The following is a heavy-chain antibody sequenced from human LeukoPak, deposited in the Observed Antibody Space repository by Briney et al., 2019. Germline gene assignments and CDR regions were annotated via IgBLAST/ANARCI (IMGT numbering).Heavy chain of an antibody. CDR1: GGSISNYY. CDR3: ARSDTTGYWYDY. Sequence: PSETLSLTCIVSGGSISNYYWNWIRQPPGKALEWIGHIYYTGSTYYNPSLKSRVTISLDTSNNQLSLKLSSVTAADTALYYCARSDTTGYWYDYWGQGTLVTVSS. D-gene: IGHD3-22*01. CDR2: IYYTGST. V-gene: IGHV4-59*08. J-gene: IGHJ4*02.